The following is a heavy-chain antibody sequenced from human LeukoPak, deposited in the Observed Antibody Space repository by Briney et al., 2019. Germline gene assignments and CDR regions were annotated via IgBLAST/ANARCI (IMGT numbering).Heavy chain of an antibody. J-gene: IGHJ4*02. D-gene: IGHD3-16*02. CDR1: GGPFSGYY. V-gene: IGHV4-34*01. CDR2: INHSGST. Sequence: SETLSLTCAVYGGPFSGYYWSWIRQPPGKGLEWIGEINHSGSTNYNPSLKSRVTISVDTSKNQFSLKLSSVTAADTAVYYCARVSLTYPFDYWGQGTLVTVSS. CDR3: ARVSLTYPFDY.